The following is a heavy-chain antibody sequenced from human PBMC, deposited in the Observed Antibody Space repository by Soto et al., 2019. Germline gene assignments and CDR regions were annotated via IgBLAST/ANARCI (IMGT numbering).Heavy chain of an antibody. CDR3: ARDHRYNWNDEGWFDP. D-gene: IGHD1-20*01. J-gene: IGHJ5*02. CDR1: GYMFSTYD. CDR2: LNPNSGNT. V-gene: IGHV1-8*01. Sequence: QVQLVQSGAEVKKPGASVKVSCKASGYMFSTYDINWVRQAPGQGLEWLGWLNPNSGNTGYAQQFQGRVTMTRNTSINTAYMELSSLGPDDTAVYYWARDHRYNWNDEGWFDPWGQGTLVTVSS.